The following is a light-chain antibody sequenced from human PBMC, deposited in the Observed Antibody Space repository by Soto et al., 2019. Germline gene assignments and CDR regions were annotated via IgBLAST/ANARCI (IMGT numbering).Light chain of an antibody. J-gene: IGKJ3*01. V-gene: IGKV1-39*01. CDR3: QQSYSTPRFP. Sequence: DIQMTQSPSSLSASVGDRVTITCRASQSISSYLNWYQQKPGKAPKLLIYAASSLQSGVPSRFSGSGSGPDFTLTISSLQPEEFATYYCQQSYSTPRFPFGPGTKVDIK. CDR1: QSISSY. CDR2: AAS.